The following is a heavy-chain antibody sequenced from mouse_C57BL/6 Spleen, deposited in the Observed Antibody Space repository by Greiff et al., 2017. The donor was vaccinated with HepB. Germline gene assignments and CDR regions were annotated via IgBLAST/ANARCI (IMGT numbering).Heavy chain of an antibody. J-gene: IGHJ4*01. V-gene: IGHV1-59*01. Sequence: QVQLQQPGAELVRPGTSVKLSCKASGYTFTSYWMHWVKQRPGQGLEWIGVIDPSDSYTNYNQKFKGKATLTVDTSSSTAYMQLSSLTSEDSAVYYCARDYDSSPSYAMDYWGQGTSVTVSS. CDR1: GYTFTSYW. CDR2: IDPSDSYT. D-gene: IGHD1-1*01. CDR3: ARDYDSSPSYAMDY.